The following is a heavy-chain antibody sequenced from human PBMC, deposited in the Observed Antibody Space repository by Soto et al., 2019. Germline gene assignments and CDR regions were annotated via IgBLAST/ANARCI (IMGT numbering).Heavy chain of an antibody. CDR1: GTSMSGHF. CDR2: GYYSGST. V-gene: IGHV4-59*11. J-gene: IGHJ5*02. Sequence: QVQLQESGPGLVKASETLSLTCTVSGTSMSGHFWSWMRQPPGKGLEWIGYGYYSGSTLYNPSLKSRVTISLDTSKNHFSLRLNSVTSADTVVYYCARGVYLSLVRTGWFDPWGQGTLVTVSS. CDR3: ARGVYLSLVRTGWFDP. D-gene: IGHD3-10*01.